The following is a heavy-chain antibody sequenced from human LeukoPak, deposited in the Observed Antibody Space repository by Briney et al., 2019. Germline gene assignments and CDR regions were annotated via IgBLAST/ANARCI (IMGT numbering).Heavy chain of an antibody. V-gene: IGHV4-4*07. J-gene: IGHJ5*02. Sequence: SETLSLTCTVSGGSISSYYWSWIRQPAGRGLEWIGRIYTSGSTNYNPSLKSRVTMSVDTSKNQFSLKLSSVTAADTAVYYCARDLGGTVTNNWFDPWGQGTLVTVSS. CDR3: ARDLGGTVTNNWFDP. D-gene: IGHD4-17*01. CDR2: IYTSGST. CDR1: GGSISSYY.